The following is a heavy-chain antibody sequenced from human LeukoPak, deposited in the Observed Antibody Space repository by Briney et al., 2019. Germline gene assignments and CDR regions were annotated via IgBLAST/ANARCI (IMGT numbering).Heavy chain of an antibody. D-gene: IGHD2-2*02. J-gene: IGHJ5*02. V-gene: IGHV4-34*01. CDR2: INHSGST. CDR1: GGSFSGYY. Sequence: SETLSLTCAVYGGSFSGYYWSWIRQPPGKGLEWIGEINHSGSTNYNPSLKSRVTISVDTSKNQFSLKLSSVTAADTAVYYCARDGNCSSTSCYTALRRKRNWFDPWGQGTLVTVSS. CDR3: ARDGNCSSTSCYTALRRKRNWFDP.